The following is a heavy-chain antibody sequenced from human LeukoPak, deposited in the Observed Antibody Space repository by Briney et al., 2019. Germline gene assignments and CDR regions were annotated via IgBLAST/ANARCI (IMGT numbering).Heavy chain of an antibody. CDR2: INSDGSST. V-gene: IGHV3-74*01. J-gene: IGHJ3*02. CDR3: ARGLGFWSGYYNAFDI. D-gene: IGHD3-3*01. Sequence: PGGSLRLSCAASGFTFSSYWMHWVRQAPGKGLVWVSRINSDGSSTTYADSVKGRFTIFRDNAKNTLYLQMNSLRAEDTAVYYCARGLGFWSGYYNAFDIWGQGTMVTVSS. CDR1: GFTFSSYW.